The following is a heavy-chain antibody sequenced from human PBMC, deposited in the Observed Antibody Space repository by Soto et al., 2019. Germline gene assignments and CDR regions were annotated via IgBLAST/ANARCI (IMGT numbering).Heavy chain of an antibody. Sequence: QVQLVQSGAEVKKPGSSVKVSCKASGGTFSSYSINWVRQAPGQGLEWMGEFIPSFGTANYAQKFQGRVTITAYEATSTAYMERSRLRYEDTAVDYCARYGGRHSGGIAYWGQGTLVTVSS. V-gene: IGHV1-69*01. CDR2: FIPSFGTA. CDR3: ARYGGRHSGGIAY. CDR1: GGTFSSYS. D-gene: IGHD1-26*01. J-gene: IGHJ4*02.